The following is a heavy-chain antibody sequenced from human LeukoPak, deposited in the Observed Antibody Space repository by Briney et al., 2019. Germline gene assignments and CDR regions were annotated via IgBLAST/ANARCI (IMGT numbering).Heavy chain of an antibody. J-gene: IGHJ4*02. V-gene: IGHV4-59*01. D-gene: IGHD3-10*01. CDR3: ARVGTYYRALDS. Sequence: SETLSLTCTVSGGSINDASWNWIRKPPGQGLEWLGYIYHSGGTNYNPSLKRRVAISLDTSKNQFSLKLSSVTAADTAVYYCARVGTYYRALDSWGPGTLVTVAS. CDR2: IYHSGGT. CDR1: GGSINDAS.